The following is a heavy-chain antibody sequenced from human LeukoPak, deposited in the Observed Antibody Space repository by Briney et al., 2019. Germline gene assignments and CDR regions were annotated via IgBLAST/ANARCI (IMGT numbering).Heavy chain of an antibody. V-gene: IGHV4-4*07. D-gene: IGHD1-26*01. CDR1: SGSISSYY. CDR2: IYTSGST. Sequence: SETLSLTCTVSSGSISSYYWSWIRQPAGKGLEWIGRIYTSGSTNYNPSLKSRVTMSVDTSKNQFSLKLSSVTAADTAVYYCTREVRSAWASFDPWGQGTLVIVSS. J-gene: IGHJ5*02. CDR3: TREVRSAWASFDP.